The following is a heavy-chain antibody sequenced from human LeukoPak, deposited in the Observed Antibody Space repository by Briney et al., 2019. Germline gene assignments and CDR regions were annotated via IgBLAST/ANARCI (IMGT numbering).Heavy chain of an antibody. CDR2: ISGSGDST. V-gene: IGHV3-23*01. D-gene: IGHD3-10*01. CDR3: AKTYYSSRAHYYYYYYMDV. Sequence: GGSLRLSCAASGFTLSNYGMSWVRQAPGKGLEWVSAISGSGDSTFYADSVKGRFTISRDNSKNTLYLQMNSLRAEDTAVYYCAKTYYSSRAHYYYYYYMDVWGKGTTVTISS. CDR1: GFTLSNYG. J-gene: IGHJ6*03.